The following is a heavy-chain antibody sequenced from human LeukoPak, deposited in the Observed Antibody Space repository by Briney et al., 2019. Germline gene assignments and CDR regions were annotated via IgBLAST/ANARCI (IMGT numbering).Heavy chain of an antibody. D-gene: IGHD5-12*01. CDR3: ARAPLDIVAFGDIYYFDY. CDR2: INPNSGGT. CDR1: GYTFTNYY. J-gene: IGHJ4*02. V-gene: IGHV1-2*02. Sequence: ASVKVSCKASGYTFTNYYMHWVRQAPGQGLEWMGIINPNSGGTNYAQKFQGRVTMTRDTSISTAYMELSRLRSDDTAVYYCARAPLDIVAFGDIYYFDYWGQGTLVTVSS.